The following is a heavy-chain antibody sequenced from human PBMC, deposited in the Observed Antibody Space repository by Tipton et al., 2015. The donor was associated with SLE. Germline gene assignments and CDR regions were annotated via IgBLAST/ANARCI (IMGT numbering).Heavy chain of an antibody. CDR2: VFRSGTS. J-gene: IGHJ1*01. D-gene: IGHD1-7*01. V-gene: IGHV4-38-2*02. CDR3: AKVINDWNYE. Sequence: TLSLTCTVSGYSISSGHLWGWIRQAPGKGLEWIASVFRSGTSHYNPSLKRRVTISGDTSKNQFSLKLSSATATDTAVYYCAKVINDWNYEWGPGTLVTVSS. CDR1: GYSISSGHL.